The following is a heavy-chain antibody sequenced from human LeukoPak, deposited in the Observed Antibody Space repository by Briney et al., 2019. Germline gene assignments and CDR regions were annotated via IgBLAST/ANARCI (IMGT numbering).Heavy chain of an antibody. J-gene: IGHJ3*02. V-gene: IGHV3-53*01. CDR1: GFSVSSNY. CDR2: IYSGGDT. CDR3: ASPSSGQSFDI. D-gene: IGHD3-22*01. Sequence: GGSLSLSCAASGFSVSSNYMSWVRQAPGKGLEWVSIIYSGGDTYYADSVKGRFTISRDKSKNTLYLQMNSLRVEDTAFYYCASPSSGQSFDIWGQGTMVIVSS.